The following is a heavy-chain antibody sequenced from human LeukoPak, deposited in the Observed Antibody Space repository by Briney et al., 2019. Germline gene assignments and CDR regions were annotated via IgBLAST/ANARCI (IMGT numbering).Heavy chain of an antibody. CDR3: AREAAAGVDY. V-gene: IGHV4-34*01. CDR1: VGSFSGYY. CDR2: IHHSGST. J-gene: IGHJ4*02. Sequence: SETLSLTCAVYVGSFSGYYWSWIRQPPGKGLEWIGEIHHSGSTNYNPSLKSRVTISVDTSKNQFSLKLSSVTAADTAVYYCAREAAAGVDYWGQGTLVTVSS. D-gene: IGHD6-13*01.